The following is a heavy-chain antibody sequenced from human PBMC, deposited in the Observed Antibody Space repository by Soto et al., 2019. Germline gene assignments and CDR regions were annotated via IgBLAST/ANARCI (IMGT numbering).Heavy chain of an antibody. CDR3: AKEGDLSNTFDH. CDR1: DFRFTTYV. Sequence: PGGSLRLSCAASDFRFTTYVMNWVRQAPGKGLEWVSGISGSGDTTYYADSVKGRFTISRDSSKNTVYLQMNSLRAEDTAVYYCAKEGDLSNTFDHWGQGTLVTVSS. D-gene: IGHD4-4*01. J-gene: IGHJ4*02. CDR2: ISGSGDTT. V-gene: IGHV3-23*01.